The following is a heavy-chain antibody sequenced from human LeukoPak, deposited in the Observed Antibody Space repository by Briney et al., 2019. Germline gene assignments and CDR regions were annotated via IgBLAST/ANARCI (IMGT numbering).Heavy chain of an antibody. CDR3: ARDWSARTLPDY. D-gene: IGHD3-3*01. V-gene: IGHV1-46*01. CDR2: INPSGGST. J-gene: IGHJ4*02. Sequence: ASVKVSCKASGYTFTSYYMHWVRQAPGQGLEWMGIINPSGGSTSYAQKFQGRVTMTRDTSTNTAYMDLRSLRSDDTAVYYCARDWSARTLPDYWGQGTLVTVSS. CDR1: GYTFTSYY.